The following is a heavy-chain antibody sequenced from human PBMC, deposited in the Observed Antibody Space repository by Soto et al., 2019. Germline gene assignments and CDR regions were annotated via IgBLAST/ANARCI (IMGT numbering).Heavy chain of an antibody. D-gene: IGHD6-19*01. CDR3: ARRGAGIAVAGRPLLGAFDI. Sequence: QLQLQESGPGLVKPSETLSLTCTVSGGSISSSSYYWGWIRQPPGKGLEWIGSIYYSGGTYYNPSLKSRVTISVDTSKNQFSLKLSSVTAADTAVYYCARRGAGIAVAGRPLLGAFDIWGQGTMVTVSS. J-gene: IGHJ3*02. CDR1: GGSISSSSYY. V-gene: IGHV4-39*01. CDR2: IYYSGGT.